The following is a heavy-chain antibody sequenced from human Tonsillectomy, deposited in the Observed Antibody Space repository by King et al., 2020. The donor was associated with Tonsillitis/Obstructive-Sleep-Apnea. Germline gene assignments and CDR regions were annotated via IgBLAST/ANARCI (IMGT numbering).Heavy chain of an antibody. J-gene: IGHJ3*02. CDR2: IYYSGGT. Sequence: QLQESGPGLVKPSETLSLTCTVSGGSISSYYWSWIRQPPGKGLEWIGYIYYSGGTKYSPSLKSRVTISVDTSKNQFSLKLNSVPAADTAVYYCGREGDLGAFDIWGQGTMVTVSS. CDR1: GGSISSYY. CDR3: GREGDLGAFDI. V-gene: IGHV4-59*01. D-gene: IGHD3-16*01.